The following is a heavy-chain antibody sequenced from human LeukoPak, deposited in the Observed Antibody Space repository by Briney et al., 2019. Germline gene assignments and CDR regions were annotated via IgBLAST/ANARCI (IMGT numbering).Heavy chain of an antibody. CDR1: GYTFTGYY. V-gene: IGHV1-2*02. CDR2: INPNSGGT. Sequence: ASVKVSCKASGYTFTGYYMHWVRQAPGQGLEWMGWINPNSGGTNYAQKFQGRVTMTRDTSISTAYMELSRLRSDDTAVYYCASGDYDILTGSNPYYFDYWGQGTLVTVSS. D-gene: IGHD3-9*01. CDR3: ASGDYDILTGSNPYYFDY. J-gene: IGHJ4*02.